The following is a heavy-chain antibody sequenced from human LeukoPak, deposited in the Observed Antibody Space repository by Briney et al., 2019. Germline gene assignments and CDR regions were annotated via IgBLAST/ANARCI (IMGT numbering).Heavy chain of an antibody. V-gene: IGHV3-15*01. CDR2: IKSKTDGGTT. J-gene: IGHJ4*02. CDR3: ARDDSSGYQY. Sequence: GGSLRLSCAASGFTFSNAWMSWVRQAPGKGLEWVGRIKSKTDGGTTDYAAPVKGRFTISRDDSKNTLYLQMNSLRAEDTAVYYCARDDSSGYQYWGQGTLVTVSS. D-gene: IGHD3-22*01. CDR1: GFTFSNAW.